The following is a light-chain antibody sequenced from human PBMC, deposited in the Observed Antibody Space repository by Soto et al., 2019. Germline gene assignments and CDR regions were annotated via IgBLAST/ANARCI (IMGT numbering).Light chain of an antibody. CDR3: QQYNDWPPQLT. Sequence: EIVMTQSPATLSVSVGERATLSCRASHSVSSKLAWNQQKPGQAPRLLIYGASTRATDIPARFSGSGSGTEFTLTISILQSEDFVVYYCQQYNDWPPQLTFGGGTKVEIK. CDR2: GAS. V-gene: IGKV3-15*01. J-gene: IGKJ4*01. CDR1: HSVSSK.